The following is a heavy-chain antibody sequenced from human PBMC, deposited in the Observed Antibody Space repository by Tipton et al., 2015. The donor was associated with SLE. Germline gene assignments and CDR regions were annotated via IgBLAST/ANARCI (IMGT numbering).Heavy chain of an antibody. D-gene: IGHD7-27*01. CDR1: GYTFTTYD. Sequence: QVQLVQSGAEVMKPGASVKVSCKASGYTFTTYDINWVRQAAGQGLEWLGWVNPNTGNTAYAQQFQGRVTLTSNASISTAYMELSSLRSEDTAVYYCARGNWGSTWFDPWGPGTLVTVSS. J-gene: IGHJ5*02. CDR3: ARGNWGSTWFDP. V-gene: IGHV1-8*03. CDR2: VNPNTGNT.